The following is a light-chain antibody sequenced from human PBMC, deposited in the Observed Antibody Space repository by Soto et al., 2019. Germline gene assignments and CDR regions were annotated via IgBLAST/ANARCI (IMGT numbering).Light chain of an antibody. Sequence: DVPMTQSPSSLSAFVGDRVTITCRASQGIAPYLAWFQQKRGKVPKLLIYATSTLQSGVPSRFSGSGSGTDFTLTISSLQPEDVGTYYCQKYNSAPLTFGGGTKVEIK. CDR3: QKYNSAPLT. J-gene: IGKJ4*01. V-gene: IGKV1-27*01. CDR1: QGIAPY. CDR2: ATS.